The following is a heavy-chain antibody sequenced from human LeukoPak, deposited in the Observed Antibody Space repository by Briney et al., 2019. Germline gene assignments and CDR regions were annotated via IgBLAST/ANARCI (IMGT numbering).Heavy chain of an antibody. Sequence: GGSLRLSCAASGFTFSSYEKNWVRQAPGKGLEWVSYISSSGSTIYYADSVKGRFTISRDNAKNSLYLQMNSLRAEDTAVYYCARAARDVVVVAATMDVWGQGTTVTVSS. CDR3: ARAARDVVVVAATMDV. V-gene: IGHV3-48*03. CDR2: ISSSGSTI. D-gene: IGHD2-15*01. J-gene: IGHJ6*02. CDR1: GFTFSSYE.